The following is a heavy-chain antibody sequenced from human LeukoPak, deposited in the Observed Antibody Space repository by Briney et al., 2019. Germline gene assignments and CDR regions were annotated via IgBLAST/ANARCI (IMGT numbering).Heavy chain of an antibody. CDR2: INHSGST. J-gene: IGHJ6*04. V-gene: IGHV4-34*01. CDR3: ARGFCSSTGCYLYARAV. D-gene: IGHD2-2*01. Sequence: SETLSLTCAVYGGSFSGYYWSWIRQPPGKGLEWIGEINHSGSTNYNPSLKSRVTISVDTSKNQFSLKLSSVTAADTAVYYCARGFCSSTGCYLYARAVWGKGTPVTVSS. CDR1: GGSFSGYY.